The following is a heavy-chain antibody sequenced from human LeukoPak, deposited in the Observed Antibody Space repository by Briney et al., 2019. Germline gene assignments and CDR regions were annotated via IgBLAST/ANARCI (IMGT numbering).Heavy chain of an antibody. Sequence: GGSLRLSCAASGFTFSSYSMNWVRQAPGKGLEWVSSISSSSSYIYYADSVKGRFTISRDNAKNSLYLQMNSLRAEDTAVYYCARVIVVVGAFDIWGQGTMVTVSS. D-gene: IGHD2-2*01. J-gene: IGHJ3*02. CDR1: GFTFSSYS. CDR2: ISSSSSYI. V-gene: IGHV3-21*01. CDR3: ARVIVVVGAFDI.